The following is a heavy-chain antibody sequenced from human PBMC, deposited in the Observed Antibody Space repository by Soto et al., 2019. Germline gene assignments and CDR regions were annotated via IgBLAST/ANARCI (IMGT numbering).Heavy chain of an antibody. Sequence: SETLSLTCAISGASLGGFHWTWLRQAPGKGLEWIGELIHGGSTNYNPSLKSRVSFSLDTSKNQFSLHLMSVTAADTAVYYCARSPLGYDYVRQTWREVGDSFDIWGRGTMVTVSS. CDR2: LIHGGST. CDR1: GASLGGFH. D-gene: IGHD3-16*01. J-gene: IGHJ3*02. V-gene: IGHV4-34*12. CDR3: ARSPLGYDYVRQTWREVGDSFDI.